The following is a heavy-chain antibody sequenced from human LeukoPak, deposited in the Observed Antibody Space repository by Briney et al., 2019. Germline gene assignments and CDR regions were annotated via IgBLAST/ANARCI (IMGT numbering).Heavy chain of an antibody. D-gene: IGHD2-15*01. CDR2: IYHSGST. CDR1: GGSLSSYY. J-gene: IGHJ6*02. CDR3: ARRGGDYYYYGMDV. Sequence: SETLSLTCTVSGGSLSSYYWSWIRQPPGKGLEWIGYIYHSGSTNYNPSLKSRVTISVDTSKNQFSLKLSSVTAADTAVYYCARRGGDYYYYGMDVWGQGTTVTVSS. V-gene: IGHV4-59*01.